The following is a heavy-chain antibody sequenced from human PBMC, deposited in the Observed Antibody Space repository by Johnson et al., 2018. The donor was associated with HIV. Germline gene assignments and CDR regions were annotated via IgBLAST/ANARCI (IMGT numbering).Heavy chain of an antibody. D-gene: IGHD3-16*01. CDR2: IKQDGSEK. CDR1: GFTFSNYW. J-gene: IGHJ3*02. Sequence: VQLVESGGGLVQPGGSLRLSCAASGFTFSNYWMNWVRQAPGKGLEWVANIKQDGSEKYYVDSVKGRFTISRDNAKNSLYLQMNSLRAEDTGVYYCAKPPSMGADAFDIWGQGTMVTVSS. V-gene: IGHV3-7*01. CDR3: AKPPSMGADAFDI.